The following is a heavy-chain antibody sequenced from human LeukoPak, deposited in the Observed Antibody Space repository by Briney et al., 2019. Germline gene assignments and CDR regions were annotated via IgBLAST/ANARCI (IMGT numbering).Heavy chain of an antibody. J-gene: IGHJ3*02. D-gene: IGHD3-3*01. V-gene: IGHV4-38-2*02. CDR1: GYSISSGYY. CDR2: IYHSGST. Sequence: PSETLSLTCTVSGYSISSGYYWGWIRQPPGKGLEWIGSIYHSGSTYYNPSLKSRVTISVDTSKNQFSLKLSSVTAADTAVYYCASGAEITIFGVVTHHDAFDIWGQGTMVTVSS. CDR3: ASGAEITIFGVVTHHDAFDI.